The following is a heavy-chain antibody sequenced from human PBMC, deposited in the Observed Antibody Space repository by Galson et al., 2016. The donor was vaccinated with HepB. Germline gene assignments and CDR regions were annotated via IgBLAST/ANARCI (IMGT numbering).Heavy chain of an antibody. CDR2: IGWDGNEK. D-gene: IGHD6-19*01. Sequence: SLRLSCAASGVTFSNDYMHWVRQAPGKGLEWVAFIGWDGNEKHYGDSVRGRFTISRDNSKNTLSLEMNSLSAEDTALYYCAKVAVAGPSYYYAMDVWGQGTTVTVSS. CDR1: GVTFSNDY. CDR3: AKVAVAGPSYYYAMDV. V-gene: IGHV3-30*02. J-gene: IGHJ6*02.